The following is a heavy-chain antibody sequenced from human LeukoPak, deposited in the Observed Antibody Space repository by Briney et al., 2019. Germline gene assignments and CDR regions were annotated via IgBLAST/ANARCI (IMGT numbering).Heavy chain of an antibody. CDR3: ARGDYDYGMDV. CDR1: GGSISSGGYS. J-gene: IGHJ6*02. CDR2: IYHSGST. V-gene: IGHV4-30-2*01. Sequence: PSETLSLTCAVSGGSISSGGYSWSWIRQPPGKGLEWIGYIYHSGSTYYNPSLKSRVTISVDRSKNQFSLKLSSVTAADTAVYYRARGDYDYGMDVWGQGTTVTVSS.